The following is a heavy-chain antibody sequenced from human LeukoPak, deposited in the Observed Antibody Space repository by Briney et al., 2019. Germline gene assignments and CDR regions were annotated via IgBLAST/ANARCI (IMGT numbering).Heavy chain of an antibody. CDR3: ARAGSSTGRWFDP. CDR1: GFTFSSYA. V-gene: IGHV4-34*01. CDR2: INHSGST. J-gene: IGHJ5*02. Sequence: GSLRLSCAASGFTFSSYAMSWIRQPPGKGLEWIGEINHSGSTNYNPSLKSRVTISVDTSKNQFSLKLSSVTAADTAVYYCARAGSSTGRWFDPWGQGTLVTVSS. D-gene: IGHD6-6*01.